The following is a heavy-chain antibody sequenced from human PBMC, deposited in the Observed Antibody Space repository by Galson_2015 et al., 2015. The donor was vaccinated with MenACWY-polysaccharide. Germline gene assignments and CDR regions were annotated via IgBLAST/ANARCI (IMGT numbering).Heavy chain of an antibody. J-gene: IGHJ4*02. D-gene: IGHD6-19*01. V-gene: IGHV1-3*01. Sequence: SVKVSCKASGYIFTNYAMHWVRQAPGQSFEWMGWISAGNGRTEYSQKFQGRVAITRDTSASTAYMEVSSLRSEDTAVYYCARDSENLDYWGQGTLVTVSS. CDR1: GYIFTNYA. CDR2: ISAGNGRT. CDR3: ARDSENLDY.